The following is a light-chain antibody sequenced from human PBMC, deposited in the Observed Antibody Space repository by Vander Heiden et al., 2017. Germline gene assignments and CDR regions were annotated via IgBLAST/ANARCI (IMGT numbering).Light chain of an antibody. CDR1: SSDVGASDY. Sequence: QSALTQPRSVSGSPGQSVTISCSGTSSDVGASDYVSWYQQHPGKAPKLLIYDVTKWPSGVPDRFSGSKSGNTATLTISGLLTEDEADYYCCSYAGSYTWVFGGGTK. V-gene: IGLV2-11*01. CDR2: DVT. J-gene: IGLJ3*02. CDR3: CSYAGSYTWV.